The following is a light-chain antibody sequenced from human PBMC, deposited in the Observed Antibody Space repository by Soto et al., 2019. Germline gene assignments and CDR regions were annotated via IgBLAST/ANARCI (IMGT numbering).Light chain of an antibody. CDR2: DAS. Sequence: IVLTQSPATVSLSPGERATLSCRASQSVSSYLAWYQQKPGQAPRLLIYDASNRATGIPARFSGSGSGTDFTLTISSLEPEDFAVYYCQQRSNWPPTFAQGTRLEI. CDR1: QSVSSY. CDR3: QQRSNWPPT. J-gene: IGKJ5*01. V-gene: IGKV3-11*01.